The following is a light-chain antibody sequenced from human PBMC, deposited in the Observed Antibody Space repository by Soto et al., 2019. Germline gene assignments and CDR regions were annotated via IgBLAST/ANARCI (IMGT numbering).Light chain of an antibody. V-gene: IGKV3-20*01. CDR2: GAS. Sequence: EIVLTQSPGTLSLSPGERATLSCRASQSVSNNYLAWYQQKPGQAPRLLIYGASNRATGIPDRFSGSGSGTLFTLALSILEPAVVAVYYCQPSVTSYPFGQGTKVESK. J-gene: IGKJ1*01. CDR1: QSVSNNY. CDR3: QPSVTSYP.